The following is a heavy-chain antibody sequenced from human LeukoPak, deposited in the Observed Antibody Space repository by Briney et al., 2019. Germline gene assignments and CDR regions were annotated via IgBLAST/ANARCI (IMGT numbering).Heavy chain of an antibody. V-gene: IGHV4-4*02. CDR1: GGSISSSNW. J-gene: IGHJ3*01. CDR3: ASHKYPVQAFDV. D-gene: IGHD2-2*02. CDR2: IHHSGST. Sequence: SETLSLTCAVSGGSISSSNWWSWVRQPPGKGLEWIGEIHHSGSTNYNSSLESRVTMSIDTSNNQFSLKLTSVTAADTAVYYCASHKYPVQAFDVWGQGTMVTVSS.